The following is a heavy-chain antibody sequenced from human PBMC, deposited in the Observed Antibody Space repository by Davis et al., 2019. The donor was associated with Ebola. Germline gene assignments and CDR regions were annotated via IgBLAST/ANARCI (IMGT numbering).Heavy chain of an antibody. CDR2: IYSGGST. J-gene: IGHJ4*02. Sequence: GGSLRLSCAASGFTVSSNYMGWVRQAPGKGLEWVSVIYSGGSTYYADAVKGRFTISRDNSKNTLYLQMNSLRAEDAAVYYCARDLTMVQGVIDYWGQGTLVTVSS. D-gene: IGHD3-10*01. V-gene: IGHV3-66*01. CDR3: ARDLTMVQGVIDY. CDR1: GFTVSSNY.